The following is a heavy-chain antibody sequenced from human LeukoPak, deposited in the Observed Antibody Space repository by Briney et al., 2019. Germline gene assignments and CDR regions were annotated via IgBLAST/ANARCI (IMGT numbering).Heavy chain of an antibody. J-gene: IGHJ4*02. CDR1: GGSISSSSYY. V-gene: IGHV4-31*03. CDR3: ARELSGPFDY. D-gene: IGHD3-16*02. CDR2: IYYSGST. Sequence: PSETLSLTCTVSGGSISSSSYYWGWIRQHPGKGLEWIGYIYYSGSTYYNPSLKSRVTISVDTSKNQFSLKLSSVTAADTAVYYCARELSGPFDYWGQGTLVTVSS.